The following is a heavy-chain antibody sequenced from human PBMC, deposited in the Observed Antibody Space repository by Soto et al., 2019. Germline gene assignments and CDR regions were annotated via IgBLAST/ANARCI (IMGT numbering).Heavy chain of an antibody. V-gene: IGHV4-4*07. CDR1: GGSISSYY. Sequence: QVQLQESGPGLVKPSETLSLTCTVSGGSISSYYWSWIRQPPGKGLEWIGRIYTSGSTNYNPSLKSRVTMSVDTSKNQFSLKLSSVTAADTAVYYCARDRIVGASGPMYYGMDVWGQGTTVTVSS. D-gene: IGHD1-26*01. CDR2: IYTSGST. J-gene: IGHJ6*02. CDR3: ARDRIVGASGPMYYGMDV.